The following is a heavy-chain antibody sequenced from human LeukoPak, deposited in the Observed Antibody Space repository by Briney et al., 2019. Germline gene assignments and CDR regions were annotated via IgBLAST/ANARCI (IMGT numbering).Heavy chain of an antibody. Sequence: GGSVTVSCAASGFTFGSNYMRWVRQAPGQGLEWVAVIYGVDSKYYADSVKGRFTISRDNSKNTLCLQMNSLRAEDTAVYYCARAQGGGPYYDSSGSKWGMDVWGQGTTVTVSS. V-gene: IGHV3-53*01. CDR3: ARAQGGGPYYDSSGSKWGMDV. CDR2: IYGVDSK. J-gene: IGHJ6*02. D-gene: IGHD3-22*01. CDR1: GFTFGSNY.